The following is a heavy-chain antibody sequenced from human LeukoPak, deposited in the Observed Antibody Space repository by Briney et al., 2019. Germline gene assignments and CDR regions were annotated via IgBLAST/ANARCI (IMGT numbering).Heavy chain of an antibody. D-gene: IGHD2-2*01. V-gene: IGHV3-64D*06. CDR1: GFTLSSYA. Sequence: GGSLRLSCSASGFTLSSYAMHWVRQAPGKGLEYVSAISSNGGSTYYADSVKGRFTISRDNSKNTLYLQMSSLRAEDTAVYCCVKGYCSSTSCYGDWFDPWGQGTLVTVSS. CDR3: VKGYCSSTSCYGDWFDP. CDR2: ISSNGGST. J-gene: IGHJ5*02.